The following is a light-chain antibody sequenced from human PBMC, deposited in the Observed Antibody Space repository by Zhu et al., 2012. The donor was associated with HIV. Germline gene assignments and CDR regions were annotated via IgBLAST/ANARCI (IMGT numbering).Light chain of an antibody. V-gene: IGKV3-20*01. CDR1: QTVRSGY. J-gene: IGKJ2*01. CDR2: DVS. CDR3: QSVLANVNRYT. Sequence: EIVLTQSPGTLALSPGERATLSCRASQTVRSGYLAWYQQKPGQAPRLLLHDVSTRATGFPDTVQWQWVWDRRSLSPSVDWSLKILQCYSCQSVLANVNRYTFGQGYQTGDQ.